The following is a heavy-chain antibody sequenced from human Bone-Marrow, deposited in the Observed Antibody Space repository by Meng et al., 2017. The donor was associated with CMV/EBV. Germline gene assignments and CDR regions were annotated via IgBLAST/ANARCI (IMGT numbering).Heavy chain of an antibody. D-gene: IGHD3-22*01. CDR1: GFTFSNYG. Sequence: GESLKISCAASGFTFSNYGMHWVRQAPGKGLEWVAFIRYDGGIKYYADSVKGRFTISRDNSKNTLFLQMDSLRPEDTAVYYCAKDVDPMILVAMVHFDCWGQGTLVTVSS. CDR3: AKDVDPMILVAMVHFDC. J-gene: IGHJ4*02. V-gene: IGHV3-30*02. CDR2: IRYDGGIK.